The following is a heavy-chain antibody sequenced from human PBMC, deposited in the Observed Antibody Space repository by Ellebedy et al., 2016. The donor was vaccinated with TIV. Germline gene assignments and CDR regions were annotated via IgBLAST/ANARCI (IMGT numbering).Heavy chain of an antibody. D-gene: IGHD2-15*01. CDR1: GFTFSPYA. CDR2: IVGSGA. Sequence: GESLKISCAASGFTFSPYAMAWVRQAPGKGLEWVSGIVGSGAQKYADSVKGRFTISRDNSKRTVDLQMNSLRAEDTAVYYCAGKVVVAATRVDYWGQGTLVTVSS. CDR3: AGKVVVAATRVDY. V-gene: IGHV3-23*01. J-gene: IGHJ4*02.